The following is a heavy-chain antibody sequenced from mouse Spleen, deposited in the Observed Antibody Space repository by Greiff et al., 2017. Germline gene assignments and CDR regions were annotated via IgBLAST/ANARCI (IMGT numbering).Heavy chain of an antibody. V-gene: IGHV1-52*01. CDR3: ARVRITTAPDY. CDR2: IDPSDSET. D-gene: IGHD1-2*01. J-gene: IGHJ2*01. Sequence: QVQLQQPGAELVRPGSSVKLSCKASGYTFTSYWMHWVKQRPIQGLEWIGNIDPSDSETHYNQKFKDKATLTVDKSSSTAYMQLSSLTSEDSAVYYGARVRITTAPDYWGQGTTLTGSS. CDR1: GYTFTSYW.